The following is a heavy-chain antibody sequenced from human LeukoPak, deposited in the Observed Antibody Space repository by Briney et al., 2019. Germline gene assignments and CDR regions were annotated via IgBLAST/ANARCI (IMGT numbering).Heavy chain of an antibody. CDR1: GFNFSTYW. CDR2: IKQDGSEK. CDR3: ARGLPTGIDYFDY. J-gene: IGHJ4*02. Sequence: PGGSLRLSCATSGFNFSTYWMTWVRRAPGKGLECVANIKQDGSEKYYVDSVKGRFTISRDNAKNSLYLQMNSLRAEDTAVYYCARGLPTGIDYFDYWGQGTLVTVSS. V-gene: IGHV3-7*01. D-gene: IGHD2-21*01.